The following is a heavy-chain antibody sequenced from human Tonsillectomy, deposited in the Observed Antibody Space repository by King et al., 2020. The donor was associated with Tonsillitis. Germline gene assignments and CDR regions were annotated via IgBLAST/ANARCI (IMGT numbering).Heavy chain of an antibody. J-gene: IGHJ4*02. D-gene: IGHD6-19*01. CDR3: AGERLWSSGWGMDN. CDR1: GFSFSSHS. CDR2: ISYDGART. Sequence: VQLVESGGGVVQPGRSLRLSCAASGFSFSSHSIHWVRQAPGKGLEWVALISYDGARTYYADSVKGRFTISRDNSNNTLYLQMTSLRTEDTAVYYCAGERLWSSGWGMDNWGQGTLVTVSS. V-gene: IGHV3-33*05.